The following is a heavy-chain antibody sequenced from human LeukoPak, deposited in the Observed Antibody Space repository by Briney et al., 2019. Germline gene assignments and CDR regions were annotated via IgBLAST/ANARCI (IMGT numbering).Heavy chain of an antibody. D-gene: IGHD6-19*01. CDR1: GFTFSSYA. J-gene: IGHJ4*02. CDR2: ISGSGGST. V-gene: IGHV3-23*01. Sequence: GGSLRLSCAASGFTFSSYAMSWVRQAPGKGLEWVSAISGSGGSTYYADSVKGQFTISRDNSKNTLYLQMNSLRAEDTAVYYCAKGQWLVTDFDYWGQGTLVTVSS. CDR3: AKGQWLVTDFDY.